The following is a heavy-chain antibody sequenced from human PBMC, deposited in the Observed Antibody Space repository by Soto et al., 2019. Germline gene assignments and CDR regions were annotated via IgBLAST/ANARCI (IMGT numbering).Heavy chain of an antibody. CDR3: SRGILV. V-gene: IGHV4-31*03. D-gene: IGHD2-15*01. CDR1: GGSINSGGYC. J-gene: IGHJ4*02. Sequence: QVLLQESGPGLVKPSQTLSLTCTVSGGSINSGGYCWSWIRQHPGKGLDWIGCISYGGSTSYNQSPNSRVTIPVAPSKNQFSRKLTSVTAADTAVYYCSRGILVWGQGALITVSS. CDR2: ISYGGST.